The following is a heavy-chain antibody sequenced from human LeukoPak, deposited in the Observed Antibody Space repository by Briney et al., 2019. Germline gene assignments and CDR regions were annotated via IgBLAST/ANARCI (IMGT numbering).Heavy chain of an antibody. CDR2: INTNTGNP. D-gene: IGHD3-22*01. CDR3: ARGIGYYYDSSGYYLDY. Sequence: ASVKVSCKASGYTFTSYAMNWVRQAPGQGLGWMGWINTNTGNPTYAQGFTGRFVFSLDTSVSTAYLQISSLKAEDTAVYYCARGIGYYYDSSGYYLDYWGQGTLVTVSS. V-gene: IGHV7-4-1*02. CDR1: GYTFTSYA. J-gene: IGHJ4*02.